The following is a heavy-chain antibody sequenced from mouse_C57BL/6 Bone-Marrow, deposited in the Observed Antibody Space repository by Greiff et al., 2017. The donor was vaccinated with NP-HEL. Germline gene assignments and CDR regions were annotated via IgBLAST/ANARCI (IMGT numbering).Heavy chain of an antibody. CDR3: AREDGYYVRFAY. D-gene: IGHD2-3*01. J-gene: IGHJ3*01. Sequence: QVQLQQSGAELVRPGTSVKVSCKASGYALTNYLIEWVKQRPGQGLEWIGVINPGSGGTNYNEKFKGKATLTADKSSSTAYMQLSSLTSEDSAVYFCAREDGYYVRFAYWGQGTLVTVSA. CDR2: INPGSGGT. V-gene: IGHV1-54*01. CDR1: GYALTNYL.